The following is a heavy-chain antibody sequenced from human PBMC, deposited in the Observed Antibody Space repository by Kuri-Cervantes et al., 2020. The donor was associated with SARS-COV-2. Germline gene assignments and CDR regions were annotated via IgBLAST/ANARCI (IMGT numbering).Heavy chain of an antibody. CDR3: ARGSRYSSSWRAFDI. CDR1: GFTFSSYS. V-gene: IGHV3-21*01. J-gene: IGHJ3*02. Sequence: GESLKISCAASGFTFSSYSMNWVCQAPGKGLEWVSSISSSSSYIYYADSVKGRFTISRDNAKNSLYLQMNSLRAEDTAVYYCARGSRYSSSWRAFDIWGQGTMVTVSS. D-gene: IGHD6-13*01. CDR2: ISSSSSYI.